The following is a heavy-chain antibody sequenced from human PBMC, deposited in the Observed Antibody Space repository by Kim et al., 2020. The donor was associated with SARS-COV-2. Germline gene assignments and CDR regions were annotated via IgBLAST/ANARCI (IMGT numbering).Heavy chain of an antibody. CDR1: GGTFSSYA. CDR3: ARAWFEMVVTVGWFDP. J-gene: IGHJ5*02. D-gene: IGHD3-10*01. V-gene: IGHV1-69*13. CDR2: IIPIFGTA. Sequence: SVKVSCKASGGTFSSYAISWVRQAPGQGLEWMGGIIPIFGTANYAQKFQGRVTITADESTSTAYMELSSLRSEDTAVYYCARAWFEMVVTVGWFDPWGQGTLVTVSS.